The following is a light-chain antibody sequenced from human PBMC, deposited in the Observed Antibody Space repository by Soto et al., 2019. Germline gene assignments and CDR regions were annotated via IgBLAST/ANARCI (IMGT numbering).Light chain of an antibody. CDR1: QRVDSY. J-gene: IGKJ1*01. CDR3: QQTYTSVAT. V-gene: IGKV1-39*01. Sequence: DIQVTQSPSSLSASVGDSVTLSCQTSQRVDSYIHWYQHQSGKPPKLLIYAASTLQDGVPSRFSGGGSGTAFSLIITGLQPGDSATYYCQQTYTSVATFGQRTKVDIK. CDR2: AAS.